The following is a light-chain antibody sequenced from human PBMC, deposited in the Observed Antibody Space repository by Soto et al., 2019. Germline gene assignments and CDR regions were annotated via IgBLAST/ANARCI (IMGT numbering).Light chain of an antibody. V-gene: IGKV1-5*03. CDR2: KAS. CDR3: QQYDSYST. J-gene: IGKJ2*01. Sequence: IQMTQSPSTLSASVGDRVTIICRASQGVGDWLAWYQQKPGKAPKVLIYKASTLHSGVPSRFSGSGSGTEFTLTISSLQPDDFATYYCQQYDSYSTFGQGTKLEIK. CDR1: QGVGDW.